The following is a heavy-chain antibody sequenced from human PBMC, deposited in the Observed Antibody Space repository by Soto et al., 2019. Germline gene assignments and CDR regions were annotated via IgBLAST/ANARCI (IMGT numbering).Heavy chain of an antibody. D-gene: IGHD1-20*01. J-gene: IGHJ6*02. V-gene: IGHV1-69*12. CDR3: ARGITGTVSYYYGMDV. CDR1: GGTFSSYA. Sequence: QVQLVQSGAEVKKPGSSVKVSCKASGGTFSSYAISWVRQAPGQGLEWMGGIIPIFGTANYAQKFQGRVTITADEPTSTAYMELSSLRSEDTAVYYCARGITGTVSYYYGMDVWGQGPTVTVSS. CDR2: IIPIFGTA.